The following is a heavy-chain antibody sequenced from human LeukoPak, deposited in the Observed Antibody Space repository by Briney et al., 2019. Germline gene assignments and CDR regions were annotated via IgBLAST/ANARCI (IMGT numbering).Heavy chain of an antibody. V-gene: IGHV4-59*01. D-gene: IGHD6-13*01. J-gene: IGHJ4*02. CDR1: GGSIRSDY. Sequence: PSETLSPTCTVSGGSIRSDYWNWIRQPPGKRLEWIGYIFHSGITNYNPSLESRVTISVDTSKNQFSLRLTSVTAADTAVYYCARSDIAASSWYFDHWGQGTLVAVSS. CDR3: ARSDIAASSWYFDH. CDR2: IFHSGIT.